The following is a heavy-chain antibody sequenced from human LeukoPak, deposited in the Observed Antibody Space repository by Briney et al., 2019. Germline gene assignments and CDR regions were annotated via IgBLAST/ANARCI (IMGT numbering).Heavy chain of an antibody. D-gene: IGHD1-1*01. CDR3: AKSSAGITWFDP. J-gene: IGHJ5*02. CDR1: GFSFSSSG. CDR2: TRFDDSYK. V-gene: IGHV3-30*02. Sequence: GGSLRLSCAASGFSFSSSGMHWVRQAPGKGPEWVAFTRFDDSYKAYGDTVKGRFTISRDNSKNTLYLQMDSLRSDDTAVYYCAKSSAGITWFDPWGQGTLVTVSS.